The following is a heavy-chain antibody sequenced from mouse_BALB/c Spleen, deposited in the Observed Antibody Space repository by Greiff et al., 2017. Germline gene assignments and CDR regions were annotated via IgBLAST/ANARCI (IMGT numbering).Heavy chain of an antibody. CDR1: GYSITSDYA. J-gene: IGHJ4*01. V-gene: IGHV3-2*02. Sequence: EVKLVESGPGLVKPSQSLSLTCTVTGYSITSDYAWNWIRQFPGNKLEWMGYISYSGSTSYNPSLKSRISITRDTSKNQFFLQLNSVTTEDTATYYCARALKVRDYYAMDYWGQGTSVTVSS. CDR3: ARALKVRDYYAMDY. D-gene: IGHD2-14*01. CDR2: ISYSGST.